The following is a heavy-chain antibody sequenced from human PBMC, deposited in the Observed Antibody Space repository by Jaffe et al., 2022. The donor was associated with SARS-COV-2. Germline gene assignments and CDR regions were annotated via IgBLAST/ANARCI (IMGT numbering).Heavy chain of an antibody. V-gene: IGHV3-66*02. J-gene: IGHJ3*01. CDR3: ARGGYSGYSRSPTYAFDF. CDR2: FYSGGSA. D-gene: IGHD5-12*01. Sequence: EVQLVESGGGLVQPGGSLRLSCAASGFTVDRNYMSWVRQAPGKGLEWVSVFYSGGSAYYADSVKGRFTMSRDTFENTLYLQMNSLRGEDTAVYYCARGGYSGYSRSPTYAFDFWGQGTMVTVSS. CDR1: GFTVDRNY.